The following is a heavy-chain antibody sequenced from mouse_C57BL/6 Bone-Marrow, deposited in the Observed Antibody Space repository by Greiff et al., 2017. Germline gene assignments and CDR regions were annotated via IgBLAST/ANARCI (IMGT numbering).Heavy chain of an antibody. Sequence: EVQGVESGGGLVKPGGSLKLSCAASGFTFSSYAMSWVRQTPEKRLEWVATISDGGSYTYYPDNVKGRFTISRDNAKNNLYLQMSHLKSEDTAMYYCAREASYYSYYYAMDYWGPGTSVTVSS. V-gene: IGHV5-4*01. CDR1: GFTFSSYA. D-gene: IGHD2-12*01. CDR3: AREASYYSYYYAMDY. CDR2: ISDGGSYT. J-gene: IGHJ4*01.